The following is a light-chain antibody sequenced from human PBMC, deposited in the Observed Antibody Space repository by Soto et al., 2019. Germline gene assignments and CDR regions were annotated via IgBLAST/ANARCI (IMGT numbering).Light chain of an antibody. Sequence: DIVMTQSPVTLSVSPGERATLSCRASQSVISNLAWYQLKPGQAPRLLIYGAFTRATGIPDRFRGSGSGTDLTLTISRLEPEDFAVYYCQKYGSSPGKFGQGTKVAIK. J-gene: IGKJ1*01. CDR2: GAF. CDR3: QKYGSSPGK. CDR1: QSVISN. V-gene: IGKV3-20*01.